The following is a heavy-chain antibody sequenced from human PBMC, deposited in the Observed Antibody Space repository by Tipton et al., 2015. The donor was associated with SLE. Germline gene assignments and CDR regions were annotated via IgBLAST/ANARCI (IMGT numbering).Heavy chain of an antibody. J-gene: IGHJ2*01. Sequence: TLSLTCTVSGGSISSSSYYWGWIRQPPGKGLEWIGSIYYSGSTYYNPSLKSRVTISVDTSKNQFSLKLSSVTAADTAVYYCARDPDYGDFLGFDLWGRGTLVTVSS. CDR2: IYYSGST. D-gene: IGHD4-17*01. CDR1: GGSISSSSYY. CDR3: ARDPDYGDFLGFDL. V-gene: IGHV4-39*07.